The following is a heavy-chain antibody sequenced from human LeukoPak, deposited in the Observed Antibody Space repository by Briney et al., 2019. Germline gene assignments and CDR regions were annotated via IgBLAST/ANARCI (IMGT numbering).Heavy chain of an antibody. CDR1: GYSFTTYW. Sequence: GESLKIPCKGSGYSFTTYWIAWVRQMPGKGLEWMGIIYPGDSNTRYSPSFQGQVTISADKSINTAYLQWSSLKTSDTAMDYCARHSYTNGWFFFDPWGQGTLVTVSS. CDR2: IYPGDSNT. CDR3: ARHSYTNGWFFFDP. D-gene: IGHD6-19*01. J-gene: IGHJ5*02. V-gene: IGHV5-51*01.